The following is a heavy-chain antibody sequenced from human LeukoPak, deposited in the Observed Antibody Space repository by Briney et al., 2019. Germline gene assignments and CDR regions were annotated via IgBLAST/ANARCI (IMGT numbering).Heavy chain of an antibody. J-gene: IGHJ3*02. CDR2: ISAYNGNT. CDR1: GYTFTSYG. D-gene: IGHD2-15*01. CDR3: ARDGRCSGGGCYSEAFDI. V-gene: IGHV1-18*01. Sequence: GASVKVSCKASGYTFTSYGISWVRQAPGQGLEWMGWISAYNGNTNYAQKLQGRVTMTTDTSTSTAYMELRSLRSDDTAVYYCARDGRCSGGGCYSEAFDIWGQGTMVTVSS.